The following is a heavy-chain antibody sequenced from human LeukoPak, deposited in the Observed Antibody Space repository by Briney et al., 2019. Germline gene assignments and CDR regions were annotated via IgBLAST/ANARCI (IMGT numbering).Heavy chain of an antibody. CDR2: ISSSSSYI. Sequence: GGSLRLSCAASGLTFSSYSMNWVRQAPGKGLEWVSSISSSSSYIYYADSVKGRFTISRDNAKNSLYLQMNSLRAEDTAVYYCASSLRITIFGAPGGMDVWGQGTTVTVSS. V-gene: IGHV3-21*01. CDR3: ASSLRITIFGAPGGMDV. D-gene: IGHD3-3*01. CDR1: GLTFSSYS. J-gene: IGHJ6*02.